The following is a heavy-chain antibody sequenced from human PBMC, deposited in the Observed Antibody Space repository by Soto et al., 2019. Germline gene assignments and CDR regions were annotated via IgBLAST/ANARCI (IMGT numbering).Heavy chain of an antibody. CDR2: ISGSGGST. V-gene: IGHV3-23*01. D-gene: IGHD3-3*01. J-gene: IGHJ4*02. Sequence: TGGSLRLSCAASGFRFSDYSMNLVRQAPGKGLEWVSFISGSGGSTNYAHSVKGRFTISRDNSKNTLYLQMNSLRAEDTAVYYCAKDSYDFWSDYSRNHLDYSGQGTPVTVSS. CDR3: AKDSYDFWSDYSRNHLDY. CDR1: GFRFSDYS.